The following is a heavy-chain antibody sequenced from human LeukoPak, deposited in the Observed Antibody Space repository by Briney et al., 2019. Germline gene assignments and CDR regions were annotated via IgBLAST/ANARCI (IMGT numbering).Heavy chain of an antibody. J-gene: IGHJ4*02. CDR1: GGFSSFY. CDR3: AREGTTGWAF. Sequence: PSETLSLTCTVSGGFSSFYWSWIRQPPGKGLEWIGYIYSSGSTKYNPSLKSRVTMSVDTSKNQFSLKVSSVTAADTAVYFCAREGTTGWAFWGQGILVTVSS. CDR2: IYSSGST. D-gene: IGHD1-1*01. V-gene: IGHV4-59*01.